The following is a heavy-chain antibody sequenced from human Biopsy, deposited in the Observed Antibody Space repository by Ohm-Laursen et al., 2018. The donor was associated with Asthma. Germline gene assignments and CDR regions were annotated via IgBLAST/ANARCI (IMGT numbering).Heavy chain of an antibody. D-gene: IGHD1-20*01. CDR3: ARAAITGIRGWFDP. Sequence: SDTLSLTCAIYGGPFSGYYWGWIRQPPGKGLEWMGSISYTGSAYHNPSLKSRVTISVDTPKNQFHLNLSSVTAADTAVYFCARAAITGIRGWFDPWGQGTQVTVSS. J-gene: IGHJ5*02. CDR1: GGPFSGYY. V-gene: IGHV4-34*01. CDR2: ISYTGSA.